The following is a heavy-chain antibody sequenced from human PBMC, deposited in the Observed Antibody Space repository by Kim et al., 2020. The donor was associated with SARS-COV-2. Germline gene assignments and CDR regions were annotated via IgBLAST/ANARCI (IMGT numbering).Heavy chain of an antibody. Sequence: SVKVSCKASGGTFSSYAISWVRQAPGQGLEWMGGIIPIFGTANYAQKFQGRVTITADESTSTAYMELSSLRSEDTAVYYCATVSGFGDSLDFDYWGQGTLVTVSS. CDR3: ATVSGFGDSLDFDY. J-gene: IGHJ4*02. D-gene: IGHD3-10*01. CDR2: IIPIFGTA. V-gene: IGHV1-69*13. CDR1: GGTFSSYA.